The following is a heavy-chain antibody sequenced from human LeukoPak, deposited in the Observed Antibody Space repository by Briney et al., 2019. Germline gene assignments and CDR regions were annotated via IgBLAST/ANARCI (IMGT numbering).Heavy chain of an antibody. D-gene: IGHD6-19*01. Sequence: ETLSLTCTVSGGSISSYYWSWIRQPPGKGLEWIGYIYYSGSTNYNPSLKSRVTISVDTSKNQFSLKLSSVTAADTAVYYCARSRLTVSGSKKGAFDIWGQGTMVTVSS. CDR2: IYYSGST. CDR3: ARSRLTVSGSKKGAFDI. CDR1: GGSISSYY. V-gene: IGHV4-59*08. J-gene: IGHJ3*02.